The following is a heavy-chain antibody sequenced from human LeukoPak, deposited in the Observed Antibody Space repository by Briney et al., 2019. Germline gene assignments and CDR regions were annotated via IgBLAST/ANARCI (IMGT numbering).Heavy chain of an antibody. Sequence: PSETLSLTCTVSGGSISSYYWSWIRQPAGQGLGWIGRIYTSGSTNYNPSLKSRVTMSVDTSKNQFSLKLSSVTAADTAVYYCVGQAGYSSGWYVYWGQGTLVTVSS. V-gene: IGHV4-4*07. CDR2: IYTSGST. CDR1: GGSISSYY. J-gene: IGHJ4*02. CDR3: VGQAGYSSGWYVY. D-gene: IGHD6-19*01.